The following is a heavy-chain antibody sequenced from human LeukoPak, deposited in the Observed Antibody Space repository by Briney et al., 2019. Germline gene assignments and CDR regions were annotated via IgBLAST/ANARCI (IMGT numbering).Heavy chain of an antibody. J-gene: IGHJ4*02. CDR3: ARQFLVGGSLSPFDH. V-gene: IGHV3-23*01. CDR2: VTSVGPI. D-gene: IGHD1-26*01. CDR1: GFTFTGYA. Sequence: GGSLRLSCVASGFTFTGYAFSRVRQTPGKGLEWVSTVTSVGPISYADSVKGRFTISRDTSNNTVSLQMNSLTVDDTALYFCARQFLVGGSLSPFDHWGQGSLVAVST.